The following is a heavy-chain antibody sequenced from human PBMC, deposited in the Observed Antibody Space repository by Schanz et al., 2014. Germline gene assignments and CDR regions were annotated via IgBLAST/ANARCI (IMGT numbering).Heavy chain of an antibody. V-gene: IGHV1-2*02. J-gene: IGHJ4*02. Sequence: QVQLVQSGAEVKKPGASVKVSCKASGYTFTVYYMHWVRQAPGQGLEWLGWINPNSGATSSAQKFQGRVTMTRDTSSRTVYLTLSSMTFDDTAIYYCARVTTGYDSWGQGTLVTVSS. D-gene: IGHD5-12*01. CDR1: GYTFTVYY. CDR2: INPNSGAT. CDR3: ARVTTGYDS.